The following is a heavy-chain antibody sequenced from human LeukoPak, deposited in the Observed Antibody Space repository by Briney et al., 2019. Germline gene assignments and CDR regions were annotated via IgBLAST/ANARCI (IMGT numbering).Heavy chain of an antibody. V-gene: IGHV4-34*01. D-gene: IGHD5-24*01. Sequence: SETLSLTCAVYGGSFSGYYWSWIRQPPGKGLEWIGEINHSGSTNYNPPLKSRVTTSVDTSKNQFSLKLSSVTAADTAVYYCARVEMAAISLDYWGQGTLVTVSS. CDR3: ARVEMAAISLDY. CDR1: GGSFSGYY. CDR2: INHSGST. J-gene: IGHJ4*02.